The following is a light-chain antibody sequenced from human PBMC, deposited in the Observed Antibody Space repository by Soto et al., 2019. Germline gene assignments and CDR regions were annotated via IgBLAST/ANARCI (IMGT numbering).Light chain of an antibody. CDR1: QSVRTY. CDR3: QQRNSWPPST. CDR2: DAS. J-gene: IGKJ5*01. V-gene: IGKV3-11*01. Sequence: EIVLTQSPVTLSLSPGERATLSCRASQSVRTYLAWYQVKPGQAPRLLIYDASSRASGVPARFSGSGSGTDFTLTISSLEPEDFALYYCQQRNSWPPSTFG.